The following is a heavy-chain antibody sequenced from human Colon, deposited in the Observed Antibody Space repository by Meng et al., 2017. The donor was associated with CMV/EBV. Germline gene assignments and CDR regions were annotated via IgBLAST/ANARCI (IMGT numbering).Heavy chain of an antibody. CDR3: ARVQSTKYYYSSGDY. CDR2: IYYSGRT. J-gene: IGHJ4*02. CDR1: GGSLSSSSFH. V-gene: IGHV4-39*06. D-gene: IGHD3-10*01. Sequence: SETLSLTCTVSGGSLSSSSFHWVWIRQPSGKGLEWIGSIYYSGRTYYNTYLKSRVTISIDTSKNQFPLKLTSVTAADTAVYYCARVQSTKYYYSSGDYWGQGTLVTVSS.